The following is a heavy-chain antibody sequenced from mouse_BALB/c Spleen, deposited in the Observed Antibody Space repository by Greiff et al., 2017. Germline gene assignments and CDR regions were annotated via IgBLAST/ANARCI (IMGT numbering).Heavy chain of an antibody. D-gene: IGHD2-1*01. J-gene: IGHJ3*01. CDR1: GFTFSSYG. Sequence: EVMLVESGGDLVKPGGSLKLSCAASGFTFSSYGMSWVRQTPDKRLEWVATISSGGSYTYYPDSVKGRFTISRDNAKNTLYLQMSSLKSEATAMYYCARQDGNYSWFAYWGQGTLVTVSA. V-gene: IGHV5-6*02. CDR2: ISSGGSYT. CDR3: ARQDGNYSWFAY.